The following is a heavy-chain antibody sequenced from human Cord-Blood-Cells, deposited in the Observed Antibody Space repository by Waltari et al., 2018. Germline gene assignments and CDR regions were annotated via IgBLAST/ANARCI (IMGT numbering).Heavy chain of an antibody. CDR2: FDPEDGET. CDR3: ATASIAAGTTTISIDY. D-gene: IGHD6-13*01. Sequence: QVPLVQSGAEVKKPGASVKVSCKVSGYPLTELSMHWVRQAPGKGLEWMGGFDPEDGETIYAQKFQGRVTMTEDTSTDTAYMELSSLRSEDTAVYYCATASIAAGTTTISIDYWGQGTLVTVS. V-gene: IGHV1-24*01. J-gene: IGHJ4*02. CDR1: GYPLTELS.